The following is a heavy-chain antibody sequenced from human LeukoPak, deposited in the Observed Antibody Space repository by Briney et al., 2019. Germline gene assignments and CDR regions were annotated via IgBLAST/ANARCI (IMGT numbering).Heavy chain of an antibody. V-gene: IGHV3-23*01. Sequence: GGSLRLSCAASGFTFSTYAMTWVRQAPGKGLESVSLISATGSTTYYAESVRGRFTISRDNSKNTLYLQMNTLRVEDTAVYYCAKARGSGYAEYYFDYWGQGTLVTVSS. D-gene: IGHD5-12*01. CDR1: GFTFSTYA. CDR3: AKARGSGYAEYYFDY. CDR2: ISATGSTT. J-gene: IGHJ4*02.